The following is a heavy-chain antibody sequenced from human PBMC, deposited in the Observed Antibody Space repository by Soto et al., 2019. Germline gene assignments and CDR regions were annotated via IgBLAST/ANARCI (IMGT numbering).Heavy chain of an antibody. Sequence: QVQLQESGPGLVKPSETLSLTCTVPGGSISSYYWSWIRQPPGKGLEWIGYIYYSGSTNYNPSLKSRVTISVDTSKNQFPLKLSSVTAADTAVYYCARVFYYGAESGMDVWGQGTTVTVS. CDR2: IYYSGST. D-gene: IGHD3-10*01. CDR3: ARVFYYGAESGMDV. CDR1: GGSISSYY. J-gene: IGHJ6*02. V-gene: IGHV4-59*08.